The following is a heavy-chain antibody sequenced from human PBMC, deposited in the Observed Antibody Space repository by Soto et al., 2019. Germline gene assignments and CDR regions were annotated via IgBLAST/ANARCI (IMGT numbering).Heavy chain of an antibody. J-gene: IGHJ4*02. D-gene: IGHD6-13*01. CDR1: GFSLTTSGVG. V-gene: IGHV2-5*01. CDR3: AHSANYTSTWFYFDQ. CDR2: IYWNDVK. Sequence: SGPTLVNPTQTLTLTSTFSGFSLTTSGVGVGWIRQPPGKALKWPSLIYWNDVKRYSPSLKSRPTITTDTSNHQVVLTVTNMDPVDTTTYSCAHSANYTSTWFYFDQWGQGTLVTVSS.